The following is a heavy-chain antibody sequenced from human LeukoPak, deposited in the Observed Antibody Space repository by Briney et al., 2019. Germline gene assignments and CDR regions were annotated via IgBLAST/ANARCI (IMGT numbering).Heavy chain of an antibody. J-gene: IGHJ4*02. V-gene: IGHV3-66*01. CDR2: IYSGGST. Sequence: GGSLRLSCAASGFTVSSNYMSWVRQAPGKGLEWGSVIYSGGSTYYADSLKGRFTISRDNSKNTLYLQMNGLRAEDTAVYYCARDRRSIVGATLHSDYWGQGTLVTVSS. CDR1: GFTVSSNY. CDR3: ARDRRSIVGATLHSDY. D-gene: IGHD1-26*01.